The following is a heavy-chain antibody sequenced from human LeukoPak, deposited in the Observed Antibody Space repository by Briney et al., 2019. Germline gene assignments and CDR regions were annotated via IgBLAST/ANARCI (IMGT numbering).Heavy chain of an antibody. Sequence: SVKVSCKASGGTFSSYAISWVRQAPGQGLERMGGIIPIFGTANYAQKFQGRVTITADKSTSTAYMELSSLRSEDTAVYYCARTYGSGSYYFDYWGQGTLVTVSS. J-gene: IGHJ4*02. V-gene: IGHV1-69*06. CDR3: ARTYGSGSYYFDY. CDR1: GGTFSSYA. CDR2: IIPIFGTA. D-gene: IGHD3-10*01.